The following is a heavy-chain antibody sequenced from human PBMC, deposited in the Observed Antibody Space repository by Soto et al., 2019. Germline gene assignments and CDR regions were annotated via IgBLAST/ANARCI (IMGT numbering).Heavy chain of an antibody. Sequence: SETLSLTCAVNGGSFSGYYWSWIRQPPGKGLEWIGEINHSGSTNYNPSLKSRVTISVDTSKNQFSLKLSSVTAADTAVYYCASRKGAVPNYDILTKEARIDYWGQGTLVTVSS. D-gene: IGHD3-9*01. J-gene: IGHJ4*02. CDR2: INHSGST. CDR1: GGSFSGYY. CDR3: ASRKGAVPNYDILTKEARIDY. V-gene: IGHV4-34*01.